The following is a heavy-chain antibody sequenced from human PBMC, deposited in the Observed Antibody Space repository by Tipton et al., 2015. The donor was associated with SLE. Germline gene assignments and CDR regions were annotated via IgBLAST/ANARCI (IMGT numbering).Heavy chain of an antibody. CDR2: IYYSGST. CDR3: ARVGSGGLTSLDYYYYMDV. CDR1: GGSISSSSYY. J-gene: IGHJ6*03. Sequence: TLSLTCTVSGGSISSSSYYWSWIRQPPGKGLEWIGYIYYSGSTNYNPSLKSRVTISVDTSKNQFSLKLSSVTAADTAVYYCARVGSGGLTSLDYYYYMDVWGEGTTVTVSS. D-gene: IGHD3-10*01. V-gene: IGHV4-61*01.